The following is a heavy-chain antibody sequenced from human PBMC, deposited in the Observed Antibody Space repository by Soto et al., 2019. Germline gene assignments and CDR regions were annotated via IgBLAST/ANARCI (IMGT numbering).Heavy chain of an antibody. V-gene: IGHV3-7*03. J-gene: IGHJ4*02. CDR3: ARDEGIDY. CDR2: IKQDGGDQ. Sequence: ESGGGLVQPGGSLRLSCAASGFTFSYYWMSWVRQAPGKGLEWVANIKQDGGDQFYLDSVKGRFSISRDNAKNLLYLHMSSLRVEDTALYYCARDEGIDYWGQGTLVTVSS. CDR1: GFTFSYYW.